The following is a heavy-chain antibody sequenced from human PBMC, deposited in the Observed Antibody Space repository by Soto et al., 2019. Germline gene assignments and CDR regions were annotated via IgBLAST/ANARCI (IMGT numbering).Heavy chain of an antibody. Sequence: EVQLLESGGGLVQPGGSLRLSCAASGFTFSSYAMSWVRQAPGKGLEWVSAISGSGGSTYYADSVKGRFTISRDNSKNTLYLQMNSLRAEDTAVSDCAPPAARPGYGMDVWGQGTTVTVSS. D-gene: IGHD6-6*01. J-gene: IGHJ6*02. CDR1: GFTFSSYA. CDR3: APPAARPGYGMDV. V-gene: IGHV3-23*01. CDR2: ISGSGGST.